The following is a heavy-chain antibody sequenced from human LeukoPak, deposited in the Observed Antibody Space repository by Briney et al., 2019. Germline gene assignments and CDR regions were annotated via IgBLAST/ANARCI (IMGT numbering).Heavy chain of an antibody. V-gene: IGHV3-30*03. D-gene: IGHD3-22*01. CDR2: ISYDGSNK. CDR1: GFTFSRYS. Sequence: GGSLRLSCAASGFTFSRYSMKWVRQAPGKGLEWVAVISYDGSNKYYADSVKGRFTISRDNSKNTLYLQMNSLRAEDTAVYYCARDLQDDIVVVIPYRRGRISYAFDIWGQGTMVTVSS. J-gene: IGHJ3*02. CDR3: ARDLQDDIVVVIPYRRGRISYAFDI.